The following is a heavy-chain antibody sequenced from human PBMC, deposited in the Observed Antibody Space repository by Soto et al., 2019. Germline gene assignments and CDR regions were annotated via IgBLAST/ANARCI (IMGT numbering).Heavy chain of an antibody. V-gene: IGHV3-21*01. CDR3: ARGKGWGSYSSGWKTQENYYYYGMDV. Sequence: EVQLVESGGGLVKPGGSLRLSCAASGFTFSSYSMNWVRQAPGKGLEWVSSISSSSSYIYYADSVKGRFTISRDNAKNSLYLQMNSLRAEDTAVYYCARGKGWGSYSSGWKTQENYYYYGMDVWGQGTTVTVSS. D-gene: IGHD6-19*01. J-gene: IGHJ6*02. CDR2: ISSSSSYI. CDR1: GFTFSSYS.